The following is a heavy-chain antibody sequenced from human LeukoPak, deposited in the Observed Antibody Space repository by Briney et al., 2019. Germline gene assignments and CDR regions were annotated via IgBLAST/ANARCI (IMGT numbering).Heavy chain of an antibody. CDR1: GFTFSNYA. D-gene: IGHD2-15*01. J-gene: IGHJ4*02. Sequence: GGSLRLSCAASGFTFSNYAMTWVRQAPGKGLEWVSAISGGKSGGKTYYADSVKGRFTISRDNSKNTLFLQMNSLRAEDRAVYYCARDSRDCRGGSCYPDYWGQGTLVTVSS. CDR3: ARDSRDCRGGSCYPDY. V-gene: IGHV3-23*01. CDR2: ISGGKSGGKT.